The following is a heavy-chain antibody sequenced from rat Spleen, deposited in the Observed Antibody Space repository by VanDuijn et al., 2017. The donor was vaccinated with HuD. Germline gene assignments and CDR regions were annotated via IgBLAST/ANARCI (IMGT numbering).Heavy chain of an antibody. CDR2: ISTGGGNT. D-gene: IGHD2-7*01. J-gene: IGHJ3*01. V-gene: IGHV5-25*01. Sequence: EVQLVESGGGLVQPGRSMKLSCAPSGFTFSNYYMAWVRQVPTKGLEWVASISTGGGNTYYRDSVKGRFTISRENAKSTLYLQMDSLRSEDTATYYCATAGARISRFAYWGQGTLVTVSS. CDR1: GFTFSNYY. CDR3: ATAGARISRFAY.